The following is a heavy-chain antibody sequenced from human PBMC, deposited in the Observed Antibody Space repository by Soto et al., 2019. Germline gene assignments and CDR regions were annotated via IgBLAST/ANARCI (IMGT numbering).Heavy chain of an antibody. CDR3: TREGGSYDY. CDR2: INPSSGDT. Sequence: ASVKVSCKASGYTFTSYYMHWVRQAPGQGLEWMGIINPSSGDTTYAQKFQGRVAMTRDTSTSTIFMQLSSLRSEDTAVYYCTREGGSYDYWGQGTLVTVSS. CDR1: GYTFTSYY. V-gene: IGHV1-46*01. J-gene: IGHJ4*02. D-gene: IGHD1-26*01.